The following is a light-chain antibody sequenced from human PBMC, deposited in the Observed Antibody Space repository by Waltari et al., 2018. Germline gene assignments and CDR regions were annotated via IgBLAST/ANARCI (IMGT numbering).Light chain of an antibody. V-gene: IGKV3-20*01. CDR3: QQYGGSPPTT. CDR1: QSVTNNY. CDR2: DAS. Sequence: EIVLTQYPGTLSLCPAETPTLPCRASQSVTNNYLAWYQQRPGQPPRLLISDASSRATGIPDRFSDSGSGTDFTLAISRLEPEDFAVYYCQQYGGSPPTTFGQGTRLEI. J-gene: IGKJ5*01.